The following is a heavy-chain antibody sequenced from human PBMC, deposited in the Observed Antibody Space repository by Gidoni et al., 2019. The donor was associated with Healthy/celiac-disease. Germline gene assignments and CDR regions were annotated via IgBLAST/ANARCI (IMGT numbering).Heavy chain of an antibody. Sequence: QVQLVDSGGGVVEPGTTLRLSCAASGFTFGSYAMHWVRQPPGTRLEWVAVISYDESNKYYADSVKGRFTISRDNSKNTLYLQMNSLRAEDTAVYYCARALEWELQGPFDLWGRGTLVTVSS. CDR3: ARALEWELQGPFDL. V-gene: IGHV3-30-3*01. J-gene: IGHJ2*01. D-gene: IGHD1-26*01. CDR2: ISYDESNK. CDR1: GFTFGSYA.